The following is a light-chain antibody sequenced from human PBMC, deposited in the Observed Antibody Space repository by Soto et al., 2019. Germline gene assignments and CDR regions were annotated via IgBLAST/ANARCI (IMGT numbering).Light chain of an antibody. Sequence: EIVMTQSPGTLSVSPGERVTFSCRASQSVSSNLAWYQQKPGQTPRLLIYGASTRATGIPVRFSGSGSGTDYTLTITNLEPEDFAVYYCQQRSNWPPVTFGQGTKVDIK. J-gene: IGKJ1*01. CDR3: QQRSNWPPVT. V-gene: IGKV3-11*01. CDR1: QSVSSN. CDR2: GAS.